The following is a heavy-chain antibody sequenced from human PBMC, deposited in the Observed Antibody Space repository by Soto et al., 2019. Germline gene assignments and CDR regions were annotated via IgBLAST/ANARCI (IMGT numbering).Heavy chain of an antibody. CDR2: ISGSGGST. V-gene: IGHV3-23*01. CDR1: GFTFSSYA. Sequence: GGSLRLSCAASGFTFSSYAMSWVRQAPGKGLEWVSAISGSGGSTYYADSVKGRFTISRDNSKNTLYLQRNSLRAEDTAVYYCAKDLGRRLRDYYYYYGMDVWGQGTTVTVSS. D-gene: IGHD3-16*01. J-gene: IGHJ6*02. CDR3: AKDLGRRLRDYYYYYGMDV.